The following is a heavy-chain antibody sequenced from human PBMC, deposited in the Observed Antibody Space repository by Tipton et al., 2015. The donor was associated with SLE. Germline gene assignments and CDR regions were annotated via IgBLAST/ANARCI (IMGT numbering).Heavy chain of an antibody. CDR2: IYSGGST. V-gene: IGHV3-53*04. Sequence: QLVQSGGGLVQPGGSLRLSCAASGFTVSSNYMSWVRQAPGKGLEWVSVIYSGGSTYYADSVKGRFTISRDNSKNTLYLQMNSLRAEDTAVYYCATTPSFGVGRIYYGMDVWGQGTTATVSS. CDR3: ATTPSFGVGRIYYGMDV. J-gene: IGHJ6*02. CDR1: GFTVSSNY. D-gene: IGHD3-3*01.